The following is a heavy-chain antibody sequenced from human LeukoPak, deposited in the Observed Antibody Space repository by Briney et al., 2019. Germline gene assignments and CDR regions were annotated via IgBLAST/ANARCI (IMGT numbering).Heavy chain of an antibody. CDR1: GGSFSGYY. CDR3: ARDGVVGWFGELRNWFDP. V-gene: IGHV4-59*01. J-gene: IGHJ5*02. D-gene: IGHD3-10*01. Sequence: PSETLSLTCAVYGGSFSGYYWGWIRQPPGKGLEWIGYIYYSGSTNYNPSLKSRVTISVDTSKNQFSLKLSSVTAADTAVYYSARDGVVGWFGELRNWFDPWGQGTLVTVSS. CDR2: IYYSGST.